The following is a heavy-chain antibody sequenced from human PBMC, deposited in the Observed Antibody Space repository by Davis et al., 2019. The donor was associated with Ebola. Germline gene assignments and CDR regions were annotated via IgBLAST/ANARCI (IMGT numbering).Heavy chain of an antibody. CDR2: LGTSADT. CDR1: GFTFSSNS. J-gene: IGHJ6*04. Sequence: GESLKISCAASGFTFSSNSMNWVRQAPGKGLEWVSTLGTSADTYYTDSVKGRFTISKDNSKKTLFLQMNSLRAEDTAVYYCVRDTYYYYNTMDVWGKGTAVTVSS. V-gene: IGHV3-21*03. CDR3: VRDTYYYYNTMDV.